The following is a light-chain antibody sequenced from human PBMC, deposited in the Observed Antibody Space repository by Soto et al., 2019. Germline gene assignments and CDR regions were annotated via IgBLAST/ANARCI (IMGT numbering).Light chain of an antibody. J-gene: IGLJ1*01. Sequence: QSVLTQPPSVSAAPGQKVTISCSGSSSNIGNNYVSWYQQLPGTAPKLIIYDNNKRPSGIPDRFSGSKSGTSATLGITGLQTGDEADYYCGTWDSSLSYVFGTGTKVTVL. CDR2: DNN. CDR3: GTWDSSLSYV. CDR1: SSNIGNNY. V-gene: IGLV1-51*01.